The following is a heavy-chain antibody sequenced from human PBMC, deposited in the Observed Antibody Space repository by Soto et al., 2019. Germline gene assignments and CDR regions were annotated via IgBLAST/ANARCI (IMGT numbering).Heavy chain of an antibody. V-gene: IGHV3-74*01. Sequence: GGSLRLSCAASGFTFNYYWMHWVRQAPGQGLMWVAHIQNDGSRTTYADSVKGRFTISRDNANNTMYLQMNSLRAEDTAVYYCARETIAAAVDFDYWGQGTLVTVSS. CDR2: IQNDGSRT. CDR1: GFTFNYYW. CDR3: ARETIAAAVDFDY. D-gene: IGHD6-13*01. J-gene: IGHJ4*02.